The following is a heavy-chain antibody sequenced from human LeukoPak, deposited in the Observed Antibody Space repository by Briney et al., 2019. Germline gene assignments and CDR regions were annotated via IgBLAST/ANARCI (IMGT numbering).Heavy chain of an antibody. CDR1: GSSISSGYY. D-gene: IGHD6-13*01. CDR2: IYHSGST. J-gene: IGHJ6*04. CDR3: ARNIAAAGYYYYGMDV. Sequence: SATLSLTCAVSGSSISSGYYWGWVRQPPGTGLEWIGSIYHSGSTYYNPSLKSRVTISVDTSKNQFSLKLSSVTAADTAVYYCARNIAAAGYYYYGMDVWGKGTTVTVSS. V-gene: IGHV4-38-2*01.